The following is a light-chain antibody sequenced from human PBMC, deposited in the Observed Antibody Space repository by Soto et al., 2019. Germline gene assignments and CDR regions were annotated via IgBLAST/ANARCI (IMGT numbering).Light chain of an antibody. CDR2: DNN. CDR3: GTWDSSLSAYV. CDR1: SSNIGNNY. V-gene: IGLV1-51*01. Sequence: QSVLTQPASVSAATGQKVTISCSGSSSNIGNNYVSWYQQLPGTAPKLLIYDNNKRPSGIPDRFSGSKSGTSATLGITGLQTGDEADYYCGTWDSSLSAYVFGTGTKLTV. J-gene: IGLJ1*01.